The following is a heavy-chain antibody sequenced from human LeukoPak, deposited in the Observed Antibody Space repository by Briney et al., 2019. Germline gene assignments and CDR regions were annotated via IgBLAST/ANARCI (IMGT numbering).Heavy chain of an antibody. CDR3: ARDSGSGFYAFDY. D-gene: IGHD6-19*01. CDR2: ISYDGSNK. Sequence: PGGSLRLSCAASGFTFSNYAMHWVRQAPGKGLEWVAVISYDGSNKYYADSVKGRFTISRDNSKNTLYLQMNSLRAEDTAVYYCARDSGSGFYAFDYWGQGTLVTVSS. J-gene: IGHJ4*02. V-gene: IGHV3-30*04. CDR1: GFTFSNYA.